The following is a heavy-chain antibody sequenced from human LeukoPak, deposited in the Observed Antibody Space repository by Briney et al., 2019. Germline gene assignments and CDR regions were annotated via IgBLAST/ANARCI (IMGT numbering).Heavy chain of an antibody. CDR2: IYSGGST. CDR1: GFTVSSNY. CDR3: ASKSWIQLWAPFDY. J-gene: IGHJ4*02. D-gene: IGHD5-18*01. Sequence: PGGSLRLSCAASGFTVSSNYMSRVRQAPGKGLEWVSVIYSGGSTYCADSVKGRFTISRDNSKNTLYLQMNSLRAEDTAVYYCASKSWIQLWAPFDYWGQGTLVTVSS. V-gene: IGHV3-66*02.